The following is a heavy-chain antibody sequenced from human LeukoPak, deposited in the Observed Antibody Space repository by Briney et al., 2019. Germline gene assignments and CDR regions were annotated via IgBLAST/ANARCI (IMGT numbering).Heavy chain of an antibody. J-gene: IGHJ4*02. CDR2: ISAYNGNT. CDR1: GYTFTSYG. D-gene: IGHD3-22*01. Sequence: ASVKVSCKASGYTFTSYGISWVRQAPGQGLEWTGWISAYNGNTNYAQKLQGRVTMTTDTSTSTAYMELRSLRSDDTAVYYCARIPYYDSSGYPMAVDYWGQGTLVTVSS. V-gene: IGHV1-18*01. CDR3: ARIPYYDSSGYPMAVDY.